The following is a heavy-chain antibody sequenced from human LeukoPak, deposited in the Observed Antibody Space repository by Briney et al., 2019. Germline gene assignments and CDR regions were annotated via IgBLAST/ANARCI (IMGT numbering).Heavy chain of an antibody. D-gene: IGHD3-3*01. Sequence: GGSLRLSCAASGFTFSSYAMSWVRQAPGKGLEWVAVISYDGSNKYYADSVKGRFTISRDNSKNTLYLQMNSPRAEDTAVYFCRSNFWSSGGQGTLVTVSS. J-gene: IGHJ4*02. CDR1: GFTFSSYA. CDR3: RSNFWSS. CDR2: ISYDGSNK. V-gene: IGHV3-30-3*01.